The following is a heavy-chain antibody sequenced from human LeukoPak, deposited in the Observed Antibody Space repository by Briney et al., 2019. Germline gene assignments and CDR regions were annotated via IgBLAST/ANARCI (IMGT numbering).Heavy chain of an antibody. Sequence: GASVKVSCKASGYTFTSYDINWVRQATGQGLEWMGWMNPNSGNTGYAQKFQGRVTMTRNTSISTAYMELSSLRSEDTAVYYCARVVSGWSDYYYYGMDVWGQGTTVTVFS. J-gene: IGHJ6*02. D-gene: IGHD6-19*01. CDR2: MNPNSGNT. CDR3: ARVVSGWSDYYYYGMDV. CDR1: GYTFTSYD. V-gene: IGHV1-8*01.